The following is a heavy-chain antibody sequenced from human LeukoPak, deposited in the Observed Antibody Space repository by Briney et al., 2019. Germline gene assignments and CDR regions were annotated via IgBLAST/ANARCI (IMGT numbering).Heavy chain of an antibody. CDR3: ARGGILRYFDWLLEEYYFDY. V-gene: IGHV1-69*13. CDR2: IIPIFGTA. Sequence: SVKVSCKASGYTFNKYYMHWVRQAPGQGLEWMGGIIPIFGTANYAQKFQGRVTITADESTSTAYMELSSLRSEDTAVYYCARGGILRYFDWLLEEYYFDYWGQGTLVTVSS. J-gene: IGHJ4*02. CDR1: GYTFNKYY. D-gene: IGHD3-9*01.